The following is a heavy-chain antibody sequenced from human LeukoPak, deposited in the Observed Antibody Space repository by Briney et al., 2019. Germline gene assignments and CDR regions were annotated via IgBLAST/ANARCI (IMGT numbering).Heavy chain of an antibody. CDR2: INSDGSST. J-gene: IGHJ3*02. D-gene: IGHD3-22*01. CDR1: GFTFSNYW. V-gene: IGHV3-74*01. Sequence: GGSLRLSCAASGFTFSNYWMHWVRQAPGKGLVWVSRINSDGSSTSYADSVKGRFTISRDNAKNTLHLQMNSLRAEDTAVYYCARDQYYYDSSGYSRAFDIWGQGTMVTVSS. CDR3: ARDQYYYDSSGYSRAFDI.